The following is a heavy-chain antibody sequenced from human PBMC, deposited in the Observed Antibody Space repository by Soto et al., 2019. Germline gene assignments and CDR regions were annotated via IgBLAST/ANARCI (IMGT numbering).Heavy chain of an antibody. V-gene: IGHV6-1*01. CDR3: ARDRASGTAAMYYFDY. CDR2: TYYRSKWYN. CDR1: GDSVSSNSAA. D-gene: IGHD2-2*01. J-gene: IGHJ4*02. Sequence: PSQTLSLTCAISGDSVSSNSAAWNWIRQSPSRGLEWLGRTYYRSKWYNDYAVSVKSRITINPDTSKNQFSLQLNSVTPEDTAVYYCARDRASGTAAMYYFDYWGQGTLVTVSS.